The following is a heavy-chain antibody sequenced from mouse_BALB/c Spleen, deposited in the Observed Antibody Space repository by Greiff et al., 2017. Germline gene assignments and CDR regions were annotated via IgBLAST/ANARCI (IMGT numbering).Heavy chain of an antibody. J-gene: IGHJ3*01. CDR3: ARVGYGYDPFAY. CDR2: ISYDGSN. CDR1: GYSITSGYY. V-gene: IGHV3-6*02. Sequence: EVQLQESGPGLVKPSQSLSLTCSVTGYSITSGYYWNWIRQFPGNKLEWMGYISYDGSNNYNPSLKNRISITRDTSKNQFFLKLNSVTTEDTATYYCARVGYGYDPFAYWGQGTLVTVSA. D-gene: IGHD2-2*01.